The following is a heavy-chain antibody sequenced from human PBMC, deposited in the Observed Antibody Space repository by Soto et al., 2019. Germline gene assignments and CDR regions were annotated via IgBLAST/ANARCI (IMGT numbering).Heavy chain of an antibody. CDR3: AREMATIQDAFDI. V-gene: IGHV4-59*01. J-gene: IGHJ3*02. CDR1: GGSISSYY. CDR2: IYYSGST. D-gene: IGHD5-12*01. Sequence: SETLSLTCTVSGGSISSYYWSWIRQPPGKGLEWIGYIYYSGSTNYNPSLKSRVTISVDTSKNQFSLKLSSVTTADTAVYYCAREMATIQDAFDIWGQGTMVTVSS.